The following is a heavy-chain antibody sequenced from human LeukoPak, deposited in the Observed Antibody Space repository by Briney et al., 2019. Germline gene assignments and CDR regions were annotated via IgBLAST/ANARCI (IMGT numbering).Heavy chain of an antibody. CDR2: IYYSGST. Sequence: SQTLSLTCTVSVGSVSSGSYYWSWIRQPPGKGLEWIGHIYYSGSTNYNPSLKSRVTISVDTSKNQFSLKLSSVTAADTAVYYCARGDDILTGYTQFDPWGQGTLVTVSS. CDR1: VGSVSSGSYY. J-gene: IGHJ5*02. D-gene: IGHD3-9*01. V-gene: IGHV4-61*01. CDR3: ARGDDILTGYTQFDP.